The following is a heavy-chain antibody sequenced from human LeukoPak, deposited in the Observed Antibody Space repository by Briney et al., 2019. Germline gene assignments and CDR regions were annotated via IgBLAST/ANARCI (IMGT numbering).Heavy chain of an antibody. J-gene: IGHJ5*02. CDR3: ARVRKTCSSTSCKYNWFDP. D-gene: IGHD2-2*01. V-gene: IGHV4-61*01. Sequence: SETLSLTCTVSGGSVSSGSYYWSWIRQPLGKGLEWIGYIYYSGSTYYNPSLKSRVTISVDTSKNQFSLKLSSVTAADTAVYYCARVRKTCSSTSCKYNWFDPWGQGTLVTVSS. CDR2: IYYSGST. CDR1: GGSVSSGSYY.